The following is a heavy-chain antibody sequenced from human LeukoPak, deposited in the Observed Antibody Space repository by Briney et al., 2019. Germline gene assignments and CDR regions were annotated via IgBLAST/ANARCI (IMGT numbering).Heavy chain of an antibody. CDR3: GRDDWGPADY. V-gene: IGHV3-7*01. Sequence: GGSLRLSCAASGFTFSSYWMSWVRQAPGKGLEWVANIKQDGSEKYYVDSVKGRFSISRDNFKNSLYLQMNSLRVEDTAVYYCGRDDWGPADYWGQGTLVTVSS. CDR2: IKQDGSEK. J-gene: IGHJ4*02. D-gene: IGHD3-9*01. CDR1: GFTFSSYW.